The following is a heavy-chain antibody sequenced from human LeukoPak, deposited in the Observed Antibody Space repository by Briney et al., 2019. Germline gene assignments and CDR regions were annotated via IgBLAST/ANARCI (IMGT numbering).Heavy chain of an antibody. Sequence: GGSLRLSCVVSGFTFSNYWMHWVRQAPGKGLVWVSHINSDGSRTRYADSVKGRFTISRDNTRNTLYLQMNSLRAEDTAVYYCAFALTTVEAFDIWGQGTMVTVSS. J-gene: IGHJ3*02. CDR3: AFALTTVEAFDI. V-gene: IGHV3-74*01. CDR2: INSDGSRT. CDR1: GFTFSNYW. D-gene: IGHD4-23*01.